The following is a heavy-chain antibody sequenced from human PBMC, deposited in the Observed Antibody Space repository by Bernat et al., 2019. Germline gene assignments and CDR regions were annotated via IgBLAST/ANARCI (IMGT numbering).Heavy chain of an antibody. J-gene: IGHJ6*03. CDR3: ASTENYYYYYMDV. Sequence: EVQLVQSGAEVKKRGEALRISCKGFGYSFTSYWISWVRQMPGKGLEWMGRIDPSDSYTNYSPSFQGHVTISADKSISTAYLQWSSLKASDTAMYYCASTENYYYYYMDVWRKGTTVTVPS. CDR2: IDPSDSYT. CDR1: GYSFTSYW. V-gene: IGHV5-10-1*03.